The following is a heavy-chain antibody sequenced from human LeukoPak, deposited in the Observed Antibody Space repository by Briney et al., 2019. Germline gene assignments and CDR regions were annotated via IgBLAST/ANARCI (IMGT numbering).Heavy chain of an antibody. D-gene: IGHD3-10*01. CDR1: GFTFSSYG. Sequence: GGSLRLSCAASGFTFSSYGMSWVRQAPGKGLEWVSVIYSGGSTYYADSVKGRFTISRDNSKNTLYLQMNSLRAEDTAVYYCARDSVTMVRGVTRNYYYYYMDVWGKGTTVTISS. CDR2: IYSGGST. V-gene: IGHV3-53*01. J-gene: IGHJ6*03. CDR3: ARDSVTMVRGVTRNYYYYYMDV.